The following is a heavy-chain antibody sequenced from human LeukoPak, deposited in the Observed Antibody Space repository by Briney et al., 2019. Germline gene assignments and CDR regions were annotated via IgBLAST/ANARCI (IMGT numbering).Heavy chain of an antibody. CDR2: IYHSGST. J-gene: IGHJ6*03. Sequence: SETLSLTCTVSGGSISSYYWSWIRQPPGKGLEWIGYIYHSGSTYYNPSLKSRVTISVDRSKNQFSLKLSSVTAADTAVYYCARATTTVVTPGYYYYYMDVWGKGTTVTVSS. D-gene: IGHD4-23*01. CDR3: ARATTTVVTPGYYYYYMDV. V-gene: IGHV4-59*12. CDR1: GGSISSYY.